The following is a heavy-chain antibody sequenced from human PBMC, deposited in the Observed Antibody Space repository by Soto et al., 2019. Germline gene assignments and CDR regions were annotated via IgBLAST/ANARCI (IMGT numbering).Heavy chain of an antibody. CDR3: AKNLDYNGSGSTYNWFDP. CDR2: ISGSGGST. D-gene: IGHD3-10*01. CDR1: GFTFSSYA. V-gene: IGHV3-23*01. J-gene: IGHJ5*02. Sequence: EVQLLESGGGLVQPGGSLRLSCAASGFTFSSYAMSWVRQAPGKGLEWVSAISGSGGSTYYADSVKGRFTISRDNSKNTLYLQMNSLRAEDTAVYYCAKNLDYNGSGSTYNWFDPWGQGTLVTVSS.